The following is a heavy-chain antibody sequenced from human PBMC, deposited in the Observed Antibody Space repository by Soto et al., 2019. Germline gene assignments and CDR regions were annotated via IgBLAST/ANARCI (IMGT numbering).Heavy chain of an antibody. Sequence: SETLSLTCTVSDGSVSSSSYSLICIRQPPWNGLELIGHIHHSGSTKYNPSLESRVTISADTSKNQLSLRLKSVTAADTAVYYCARDHDILDSPPRSPHFYYAMDVWGQGTKVTVSS. J-gene: IGHJ6*02. D-gene: IGHD3-9*01. CDR3: ARDHDILDSPPRSPHFYYAMDV. CDR1: DGSVSSSSYS. CDR2: IHHSGST. V-gene: IGHV4-61*01.